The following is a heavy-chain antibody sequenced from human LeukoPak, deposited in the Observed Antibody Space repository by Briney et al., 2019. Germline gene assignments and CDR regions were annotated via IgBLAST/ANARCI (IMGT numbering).Heavy chain of an antibody. Sequence: GGSLRLSCAASGFTFSSYAMSWVRQAPGRGLEWVSAISGSGGSTYYADSVKGRFTISRDNSKNTLYLQMNSLRAEDTAIYYCAKEVVPGTSRSFDYWGQGTLVTVSS. J-gene: IGHJ4*02. CDR3: AKEVVPGTSRSFDY. V-gene: IGHV3-23*01. CDR2: ISGSGGST. D-gene: IGHD2-2*01. CDR1: GFTFSSYA.